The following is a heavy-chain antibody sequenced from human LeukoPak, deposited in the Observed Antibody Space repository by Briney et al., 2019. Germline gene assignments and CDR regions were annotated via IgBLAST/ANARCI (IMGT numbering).Heavy chain of an antibody. CDR3: AKDFLWFGDPPQAFDI. CDR1: GFTFANHG. Sequence: GGSLRLSCAATGFTFANHGMHWVRQAPGKGLEWVAFIRYDGSNKYYADSVKGRFTISRDNSKNTLYLQMNSLRAEDTAVYYCAKDFLWFGDPPQAFDIWGQGTMVTVSS. V-gene: IGHV3-30*02. CDR2: IRYDGSNK. D-gene: IGHD3-10*01. J-gene: IGHJ3*02.